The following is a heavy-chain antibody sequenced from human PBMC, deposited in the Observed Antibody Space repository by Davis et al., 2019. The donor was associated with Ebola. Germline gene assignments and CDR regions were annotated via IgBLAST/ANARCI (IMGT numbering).Heavy chain of an antibody. D-gene: IGHD6-19*01. CDR2: MNPNSGNT. Sequence: ASVKVSCKASGYTFTSYDINWVRQATGQGLEWMGWMNPNSGNTGYAQKFQGRVTMTRNTSISTAYMELSSLRSEDTAVYYCARAVAGLYYFDYWGQGTLVTVSS. J-gene: IGHJ4*02. CDR3: ARAVAGLYYFDY. V-gene: IGHV1-8*01. CDR1: GYTFTSYD.